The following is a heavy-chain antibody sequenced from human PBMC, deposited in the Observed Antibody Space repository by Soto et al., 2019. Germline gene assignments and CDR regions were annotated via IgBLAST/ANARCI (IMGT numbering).Heavy chain of an antibody. D-gene: IGHD7-27*01. CDR1: GGTFSGHA. CDR2: LIPLFGTT. Sequence: QVQLVQSGAEVKKPGSSVKVSCEASGGTFSGHAISWVRQAPGQGPEWMGGLIPLFGTTQHAQRFQGRLTITADKSTTTAYMELTSLRFEDTASYYCARGPNWGYRFDSWGQGTLVTVSS. CDR3: ARGPNWGYRFDS. V-gene: IGHV1-69*06. J-gene: IGHJ4*02.